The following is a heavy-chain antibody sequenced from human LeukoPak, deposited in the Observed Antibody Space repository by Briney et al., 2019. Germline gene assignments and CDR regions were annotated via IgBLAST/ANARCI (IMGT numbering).Heavy chain of an antibody. Sequence: SETLSLTCTVSGGSISSGSYYWSWIRQPAGKGLEWIGRIYTSGSTNYNPSLKSRVTISVNTSKNQFSLKLSSVTAADRAVYYCARRGGSGWYYFDYWGQGTLVTVSS. CDR1: GGSISSGSYY. CDR2: IYTSGST. J-gene: IGHJ4*02. D-gene: IGHD6-19*01. V-gene: IGHV4-61*02. CDR3: ARRGGSGWYYFDY.